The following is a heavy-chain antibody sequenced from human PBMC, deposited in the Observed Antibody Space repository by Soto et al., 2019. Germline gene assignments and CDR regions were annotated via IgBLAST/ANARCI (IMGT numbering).Heavy chain of an antibody. Sequence: ASVKVSCKASGYTFTRYYRHWVRQAPGQGLEWMGIINPSGGSTSYAQKFQGRVTMTRDTSTSTVYMELSSLRSEDTAMYYCARPVLSSSPRGDYFDYWGQGTLVTVSS. V-gene: IGHV1-46*03. CDR1: GYTFTRYY. CDR2: INPSGGST. D-gene: IGHD6-6*01. J-gene: IGHJ4*02. CDR3: ARPVLSSSPRGDYFDY.